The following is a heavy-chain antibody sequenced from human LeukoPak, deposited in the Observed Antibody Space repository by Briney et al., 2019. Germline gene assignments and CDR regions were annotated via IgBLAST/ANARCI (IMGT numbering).Heavy chain of an antibody. Sequence: GESLKISCKVSGYMLNTYWIGWVRQMPGKGLEWLGVIYPGDSNTRYSPSFQGQVTFSVDKSISTVYLQWSSLKASDTAIFYCARQGYYGSGSYLADYWGQGTLVTVSS. CDR2: IYPGDSNT. V-gene: IGHV5-51*01. CDR3: ARQGYYGSGSYLADY. CDR1: GYMLNTYW. J-gene: IGHJ4*02. D-gene: IGHD3-10*01.